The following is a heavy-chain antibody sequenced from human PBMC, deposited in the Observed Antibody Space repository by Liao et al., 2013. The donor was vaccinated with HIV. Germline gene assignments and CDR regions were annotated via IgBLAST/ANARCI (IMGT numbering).Heavy chain of an antibody. Sequence: VQLRESGPGLVKPSETLSLTCTVSGGSITTYYWTWIRQPAGKGPEWIGRVYNSGTTSYNPSLKSRVSISADTSSNHVSLKLTSVTAADTAVYYCARVRFLHYYYYMDVWGKGTTVTVSS. CDR3: ARVRFLHYYYYMDV. CDR2: VYNSGTT. V-gene: IGHV4-4*07. CDR1: GGSITTYY. D-gene: IGHD3-3*01. J-gene: IGHJ6*03.